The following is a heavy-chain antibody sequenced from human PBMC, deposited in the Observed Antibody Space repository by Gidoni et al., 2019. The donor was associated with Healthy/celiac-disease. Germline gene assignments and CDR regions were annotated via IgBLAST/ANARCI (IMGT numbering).Heavy chain of an antibody. CDR1: VYTFPSYA. CDR2: INTNTGNP. V-gene: IGHV7-4-1*02. J-gene: IGHJ6*02. D-gene: IGHD1-26*01. Sequence: QVQLVQSGSELKKPGASVKVSCKASVYTFPSYAMNWVRQAPGQGLEWMGWINTNTGNPTYAQGFTGRFVFSLDTSVSTAYLQISSLKAEDTAVYYCARDLPPLKWEAQDRGMDVWGQGTTVTVSS. CDR3: ARDLPPLKWEAQDRGMDV.